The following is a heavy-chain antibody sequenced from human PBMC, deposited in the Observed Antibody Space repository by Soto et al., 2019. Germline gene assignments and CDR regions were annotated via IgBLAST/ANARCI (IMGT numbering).Heavy chain of an antibody. V-gene: IGHV3-66*01. CDR2: IYTGGGT. CDR3: ARDVSRH. Sequence: EVQLVESGGGLVQPGGSLRLSCAASGLTVSTNPMSWVRQAPGKGLEWVSVIYTGGGTHYADSVKGRFTISRDNSKNTVNLQMNSLRPEDTAVYAWARDVSRHWGQGTLVTVSS. J-gene: IGHJ4*02. CDR1: GLTVSTNP.